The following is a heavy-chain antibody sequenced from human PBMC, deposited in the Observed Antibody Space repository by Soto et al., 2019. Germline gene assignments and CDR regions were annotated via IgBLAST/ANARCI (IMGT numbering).Heavy chain of an antibody. CDR2: TRSNGEYT. J-gene: IGHJ6*02. CDR1: GFTFINYA. D-gene: IGHD6-6*01. CDR3: AKESMSVAVSASRVYGMDV. Sequence: PGGSLRLSCACSGFTFINYAMTWVRQAPGKGLEWVSTTRSNGEYTYYADSVKGRFTVSRDNSQNALFLEMSSLRAEDTAVYYCAKESMSVAVSASRVYGMDVWGQGTTVTVSS. V-gene: IGHV3-23*01.